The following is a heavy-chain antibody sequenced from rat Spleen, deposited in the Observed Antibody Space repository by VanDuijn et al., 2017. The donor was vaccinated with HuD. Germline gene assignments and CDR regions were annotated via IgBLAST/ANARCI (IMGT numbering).Heavy chain of an antibody. Sequence: EVQLVESGGGLVQPGRSLKLSCAASGFTFSNYDMAWVRQAPTKGLEWVASISYDASAPYYPDSVKGRFTISRDNAKSTLSLQMDSLRSEDTATYYCATGGFQHYDGIYYYGWFAFWGQGTLVTVSS. V-gene: IGHV5-20*01. J-gene: IGHJ3*01. CDR2: ISYDASAP. CDR3: ATGGFQHYDGIYYYGWFAF. CDR1: GFTFSNYD. D-gene: IGHD1-12*02.